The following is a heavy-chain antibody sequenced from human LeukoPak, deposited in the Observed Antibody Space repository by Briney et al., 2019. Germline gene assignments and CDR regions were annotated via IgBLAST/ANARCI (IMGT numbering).Heavy chain of an antibody. CDR2: VRDDGSSQ. V-gene: IGHV3-30*02. CDR3: TKGQLWASGRAFDI. J-gene: IGHJ3*02. D-gene: IGHD3-16*01. CDR1: GFTFSSYP. Sequence: GGSLRLSCTASGFTFSSYPMNWVRQAPGKGLDWVAFVRDDGSSQKYAATVKGRFTTSRDNSKNTLYLQMNNLRPEDTAVYYCTKGQLWASGRAFDIWGQGTMVTVSS.